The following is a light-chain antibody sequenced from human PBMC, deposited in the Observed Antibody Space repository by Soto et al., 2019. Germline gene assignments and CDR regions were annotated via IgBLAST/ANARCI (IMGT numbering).Light chain of an antibody. V-gene: IGKV1-5*03. CDR3: QHYNSYSEA. Sequence: DIQMTQSPSTLSGSVGDRVTITCRACQTISSWLAWYQQKPGNAPKLLIYKASTLKSGVPSRFSGSGSGTEFTLTISSLQPDDFATYYCQHYNSYSEAFGQGTKVDI. CDR1: QTISSW. J-gene: IGKJ1*01. CDR2: KAS.